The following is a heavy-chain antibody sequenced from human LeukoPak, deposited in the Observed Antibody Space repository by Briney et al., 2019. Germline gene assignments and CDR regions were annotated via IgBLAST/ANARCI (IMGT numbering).Heavy chain of an antibody. D-gene: IGHD2-2*01. CDR1: GYTFTSYY. V-gene: IGHV1-46*01. CDR3: ARGGLGYCSSTSCYFDP. CDR2: INPSGGST. Sequence: ASVKVSCKASGYTFTSYYMHWVRQAPGQGLEWMGIINPSGGSTSYAQKFQGRVTMTRDMSTSTVYMELSSLRSEDTAVYYCARGGLGYCSSTSCYFDPWGQGTLVTVSS. J-gene: IGHJ5*02.